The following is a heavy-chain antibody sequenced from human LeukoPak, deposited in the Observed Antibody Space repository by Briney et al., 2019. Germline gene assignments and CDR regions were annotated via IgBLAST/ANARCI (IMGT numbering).Heavy chain of an antibody. CDR3: ARDLNGKLYIAY. V-gene: IGHV3-30*02. Sequence: RAGGSLRLSCAASGFTFSTFGMHWVRQAPGEGLEWVAYIGYSGANTYYADSVKGRFTISRDDPKNTVHLQMNSLRAADTALYSCARDLNGKLYIAYWGQGTLVTVSS. CDR2: IGYSGANT. D-gene: IGHD2-8*01. J-gene: IGHJ4*02. CDR1: GFTFSTFG.